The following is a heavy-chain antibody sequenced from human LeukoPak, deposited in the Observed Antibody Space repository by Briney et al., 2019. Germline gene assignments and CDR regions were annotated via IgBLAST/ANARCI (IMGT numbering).Heavy chain of an antibody. CDR3: ARGKGYDAVDH. CDR1: GFTFSSYT. CDR2: INNDSSSI. V-gene: IGHV3-21*01. D-gene: IGHD4/OR15-4a*01. Sequence: GGSLRLSCAASGFTFSSYTMHWVRQAPGKGLEWVSYINNDSSSIKYADSLKGRFTISRDNARNSVFLQMNSLRAEDAAVYYCARGKGYDAVDHWGQGTLVTVSS. J-gene: IGHJ4*02.